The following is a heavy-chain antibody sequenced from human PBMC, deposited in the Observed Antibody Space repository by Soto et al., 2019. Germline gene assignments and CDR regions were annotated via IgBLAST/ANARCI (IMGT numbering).Heavy chain of an antibody. D-gene: IGHD4-17*01. J-gene: IGHJ1*01. CDR1: GFTFSEYA. V-gene: IGHV3-23*01. Sequence: GGSLRLSCAASGFTFSEYAMTWVRQAPGKGLEWVSVIGGAGSNIYYADSVEGRFTVSRDDSKNTLYLRMDSLRVEDTAVYFCAKDLGYGDYVPFEYFHHWGQGTLVTVSS. CDR2: IGGAGSNI. CDR3: AKDLGYGDYVPFEYFHH.